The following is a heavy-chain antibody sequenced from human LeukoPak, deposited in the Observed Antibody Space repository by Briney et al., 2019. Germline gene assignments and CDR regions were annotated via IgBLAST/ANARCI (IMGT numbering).Heavy chain of an antibody. Sequence: SETLSLTCTVSGDSINSSYWSWIRQPAGKGLEWIRRIYSSGITNYNPSLNSRVTMSLDTSKNQFSLKLNSVTAADTALYYCARLNNRVLFDSWGHGTLVTVSS. CDR1: GDSINSSY. CDR2: IYSSGIT. CDR3: ARLNNRVLFDS. J-gene: IGHJ4*01. V-gene: IGHV4-4*07. D-gene: IGHD1-14*01.